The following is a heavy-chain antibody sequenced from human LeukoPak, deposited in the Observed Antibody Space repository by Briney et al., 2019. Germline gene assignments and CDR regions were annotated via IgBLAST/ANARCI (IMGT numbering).Heavy chain of an antibody. V-gene: IGHV3-33*01. D-gene: IGHD3-22*01. CDR2: IWYDGSGK. Sequence: GRSLRLYCAASGFIFSSYGMHWVRQTPGKGLEWVAVIWYDGSGKQYADSVKGRFTISRDNSKNTLYLEMNSLRAEDTAVYYCARSYDSSGYYFRTVEYWGQGTLVTVSS. J-gene: IGHJ4*02. CDR1: GFIFSSYG. CDR3: ARSYDSSGYYFRTVEY.